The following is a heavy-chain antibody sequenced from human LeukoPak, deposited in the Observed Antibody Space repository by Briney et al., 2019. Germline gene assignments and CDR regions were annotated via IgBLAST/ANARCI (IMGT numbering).Heavy chain of an antibody. CDR1: GFTFSSYW. V-gene: IGHV3-74*01. J-gene: IGHJ4*02. D-gene: IGHD6-19*01. CDR3: ARGSPRGAVAGTLGY. CDR2: INSDGSST. Sequence: GGSLRLSCAASGFTFSSYWMHWVRQAPGKGLVWVSRINSDGSSTSYADSVKGRFTISRDNAKNTLYLQMNSLRAEDTAVYYCARGSPRGAVAGTLGYWGQGTLVTVSS.